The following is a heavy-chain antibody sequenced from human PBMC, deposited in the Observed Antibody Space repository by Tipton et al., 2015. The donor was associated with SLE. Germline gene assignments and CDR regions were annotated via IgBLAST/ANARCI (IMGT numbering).Heavy chain of an antibody. V-gene: IGHV4-59*12. CDR2: IHYTGNT. D-gene: IGHD6-19*01. Sequence: GLVKPSETLSLTCTVSSGSINGYFWSWIRQPPGKGLEWLGYIHYTGNTHYSPSLKSRVTISVGTSKNQFSLKLTSVTAADTAVYYCARDGFSSGWEGDFDYWGQGILVIVSS. J-gene: IGHJ4*02. CDR1: SGSINGYF. CDR3: ARDGFSSGWEGDFDY.